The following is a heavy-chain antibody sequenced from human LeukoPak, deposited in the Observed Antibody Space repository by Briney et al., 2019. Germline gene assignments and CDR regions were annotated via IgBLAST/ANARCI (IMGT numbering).Heavy chain of an antibody. J-gene: IGHJ4*02. CDR3: ARDPWVVAATVFDY. D-gene: IGHD2-15*01. CDR1: GFPFSSYA. CDR2: ISYDGSNK. Sequence: PGGSLRLSCAASGFPFSSYAMHWVRQAPGKGLEWVAVISYDGSNKYYADSVKGRFTISRDNSKNTLYLQMNSLRAEGTAVYYCARDPWVVAATVFDYWGQGALVTVSS. V-gene: IGHV3-30-3*01.